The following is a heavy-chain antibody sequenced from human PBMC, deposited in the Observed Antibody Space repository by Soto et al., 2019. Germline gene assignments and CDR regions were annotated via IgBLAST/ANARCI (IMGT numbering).Heavy chain of an antibody. J-gene: IGHJ4*02. CDR3: ARPLYGDYFGSFDY. CDR2: IYYSGST. Sequence: SETLSLTCTVSGGSISSYYWSWIRQPPGKGLEWIGYIYYSGSTNYNPSLKSRVTISVDTSKNQFSLKLSSVTAADTAVYYCARPLYGDYFGSFDYWGQGTLVTVSS. CDR1: GGSISSYY. V-gene: IGHV4-59*01. D-gene: IGHD4-17*01.